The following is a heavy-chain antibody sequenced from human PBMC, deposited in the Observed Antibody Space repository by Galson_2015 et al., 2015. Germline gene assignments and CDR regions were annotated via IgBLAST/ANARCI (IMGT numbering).Heavy chain of an antibody. CDR2: INSDGSST. V-gene: IGHV3-74*01. CDR3: ARDGIVVVVAATDAFDI. CDR1: GFTFSSYW. Sequence: SLRLSCAASGFTFSSYWMHWVRQAPGKGLVWVSRINSDGSSTSYADSVKGRFTISRDNAKNTLYLQMNSLRAEDTAVYYCARDGIVVVVAATDAFDIWGQGTMVTVSS. D-gene: IGHD2-15*01. J-gene: IGHJ3*02.